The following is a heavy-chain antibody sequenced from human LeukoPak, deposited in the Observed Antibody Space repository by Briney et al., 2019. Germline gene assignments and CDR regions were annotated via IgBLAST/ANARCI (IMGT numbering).Heavy chain of an antibody. CDR1: GFTFSSYA. V-gene: IGHV3-23*01. Sequence: PGGSLRLSCAASGFTFSSYAMSWVRQAPGKGLEWVSAISGSGGSTYYADSVKGRFTISRDNSKNTLYLQMNSLRAEDTAVYYCAKFGGSTVTILSLDYWGQGTLVTVSS. CDR2: ISGSGGST. J-gene: IGHJ4*02. CDR3: AKFGGSTVTILSLDY. D-gene: IGHD4-17*01.